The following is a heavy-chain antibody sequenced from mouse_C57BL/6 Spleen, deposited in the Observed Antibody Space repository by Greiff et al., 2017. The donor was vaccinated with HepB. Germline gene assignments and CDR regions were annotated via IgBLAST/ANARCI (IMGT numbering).Heavy chain of an antibody. V-gene: IGHV1-50*01. CDR1: GYTFTSYW. Sequence: QVQLQQPGAELVKPGASVKLSCKASGYTFTSYWMQWVKQRPGQGLEWIGEIDPYDSYTNYNQKFKGKATLTVDTSSSTAYMQLSSLTSEDSAVYCCAREIYYGNHGAMDYWGKGTSVTVSS. CDR2: IDPYDSYT. D-gene: IGHD2-1*01. J-gene: IGHJ4*01. CDR3: AREIYYGNHGAMDY.